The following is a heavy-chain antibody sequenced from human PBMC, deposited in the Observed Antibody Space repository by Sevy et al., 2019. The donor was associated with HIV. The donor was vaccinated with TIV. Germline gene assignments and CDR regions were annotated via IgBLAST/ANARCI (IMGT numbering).Heavy chain of an antibody. CDR3: ARESPLGVEWELSRPQNWFDP. D-gene: IGHD1-26*01. J-gene: IGHJ5*02. Sequence: SETLSLTCTVFGGSISSYYWNWIRQPPGKGLEWIGSIYYSGSTNYNPSLKSRVTISVDMSKNQFSLKLSSVTAADTAVYYCARESPLGVEWELSRPQNWFDPWGQGTLVTVSS. V-gene: IGHV4-59*01. CDR2: IYYSGST. CDR1: GGSISSYY.